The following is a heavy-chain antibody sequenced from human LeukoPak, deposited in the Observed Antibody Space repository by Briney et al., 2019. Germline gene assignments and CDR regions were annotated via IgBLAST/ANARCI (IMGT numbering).Heavy chain of an antibody. CDR2: IYHSGST. V-gene: IGHV4-38-2*02. Sequence: SETLSLTCTVSGYSISSGYYWGWIRQPPGKGLEWIGSIYHSGSTYYNPSLKSRVTISVDTSKNQFSLKLSSVTAADTAVYYCARAGRMRITMVRGVVDVWGKGTTVTVSS. D-gene: IGHD3-10*01. J-gene: IGHJ6*04. CDR1: GYSISSGYY. CDR3: ARAGRMRITMVRGVVDV.